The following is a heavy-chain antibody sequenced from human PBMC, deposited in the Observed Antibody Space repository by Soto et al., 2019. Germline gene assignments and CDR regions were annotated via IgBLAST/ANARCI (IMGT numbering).Heavy chain of an antibody. D-gene: IGHD6-13*01. V-gene: IGHV3-23*01. CDR3: ARRGPGTYFDY. CDR2: GSGDSP. J-gene: IGHJ4*02. Sequence: GSGDSPYYADSVKGRFTISRDNSKNTLYLQMNSLRTEDTAVYYCARRGPGTYFDYWGQGTLVTVSS.